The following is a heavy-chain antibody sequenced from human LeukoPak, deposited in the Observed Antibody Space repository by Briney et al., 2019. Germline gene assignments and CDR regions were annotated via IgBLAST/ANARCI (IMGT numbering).Heavy chain of an antibody. J-gene: IGHJ5*02. CDR3: ARAHDYGDLPNWLDT. D-gene: IGHD4-17*01. CDR2: INPNSGGT. V-gene: IGHV1-2*02. Sequence: ASVKVSCKASGYTFTGYYMHWVRQAPGQGLEWMGWINPNSGGTNYAQKFQGRVTMTRDTSISTAYLELSRLRSDDTAVYYCARAHDYGDLPNWLDTWGQGTLVTVSS. CDR1: GYTFTGYY.